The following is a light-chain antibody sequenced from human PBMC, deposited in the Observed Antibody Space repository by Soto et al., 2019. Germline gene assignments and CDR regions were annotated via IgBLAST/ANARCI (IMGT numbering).Light chain of an antibody. CDR1: QSVHNF. Sequence: EIVLTQSPVTLSLSPGQRATLSCRASQSVHNFLAWYQQKPGQAPRLLISDASERATGIPARLSGSGSGTDFTLTISSLEPEDFAIYYCQQRAKWPLTFGGGTKVEIK. V-gene: IGKV3-11*01. J-gene: IGKJ4*01. CDR2: DAS. CDR3: QQRAKWPLT.